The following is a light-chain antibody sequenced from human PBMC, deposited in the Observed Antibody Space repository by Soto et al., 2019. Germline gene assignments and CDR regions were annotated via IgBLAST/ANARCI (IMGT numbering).Light chain of an antibody. CDR1: LPISNY. V-gene: IGKV1-27*01. CDR3: QKYNRAPLT. J-gene: IGKJ4*01. CDR2: AAS. Sequence: DIRMTQSPSSLSASVGDRVTVTCRASLPISNYLAWSQQKSGKMPNLLLYAASTLQAGVPSRFSGSGSGTDHTRTIISLQPEDVPAYYCQKYNRAPLTFGGGNQVEI.